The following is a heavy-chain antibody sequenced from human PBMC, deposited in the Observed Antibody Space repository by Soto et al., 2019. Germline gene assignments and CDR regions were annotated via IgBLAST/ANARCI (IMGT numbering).Heavy chain of an antibody. CDR3: ARERGSSSWRDYGMDV. Sequence: GASVKVSCKASGYTLTSYYMHWVRQAPGQGLEWMGIINPSGGSTSYAQKFQGRVTMTRDTSTSTVYMELSSLRSEDTAVYYCARERGSSSWRDYGMDVWGQGTTVTVSS. CDR2: INPSGGST. CDR1: GYTLTSYY. J-gene: IGHJ6*02. D-gene: IGHD6-13*01. V-gene: IGHV1-46*01.